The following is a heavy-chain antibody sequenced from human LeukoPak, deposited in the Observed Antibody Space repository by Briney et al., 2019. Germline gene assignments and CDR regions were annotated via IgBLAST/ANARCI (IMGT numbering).Heavy chain of an antibody. CDR2: INPNSGGT. CDR3: ARDPVPAAMREYYYYYYMDV. Sequence: GASVKVSCKASGYTFTGYYMHWVRQAPGQGLEWMGWINPNSGGTNYAQKFQGRVTMTRDTSISTAYMELSRLRSDDTAVYYCARDPVPAAMREYYYYYYMDVWGKGTTVTVSS. J-gene: IGHJ6*03. V-gene: IGHV1-2*02. CDR1: GYTFTGYY. D-gene: IGHD2-2*01.